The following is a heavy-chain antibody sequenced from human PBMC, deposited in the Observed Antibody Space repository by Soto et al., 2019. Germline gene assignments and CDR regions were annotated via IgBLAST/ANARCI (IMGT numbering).Heavy chain of an antibody. V-gene: IGHV4-34*01. CDR2: INHSGSI. Sequence: TSETLSLTCAVYGGSFSGYYWSWIRQPPGKGLEWIGEINHSGSINYNPSLKSRVTISVDTSKNQFSLKLSSVTAADTAVYYCARGKYITMVRGGYYYYYGMDVWGQGTTVTVSS. CDR3: ARGKYITMVRGGYYYYYGMDV. CDR1: GGSFSGYY. J-gene: IGHJ6*02. D-gene: IGHD3-10*01.